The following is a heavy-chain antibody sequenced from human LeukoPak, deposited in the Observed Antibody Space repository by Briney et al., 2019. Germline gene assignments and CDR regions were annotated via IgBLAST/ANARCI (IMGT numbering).Heavy chain of an antibody. CDR1: GFTFSSYG. Sequence: GGSLRLSCAASGFTFSSYGMHWVRQAPGKGLEWVAVISYDGSNKYYADSVKGRFTISRDNSKNTLYLQMNSLRAEDTAVYYCAKEGYGDYDEGLLGLWGQGTLVTVSS. CDR3: AKEGYGDYDEGLLGL. J-gene: IGHJ4*02. V-gene: IGHV3-30*18. CDR2: ISYDGSNK. D-gene: IGHD4-17*01.